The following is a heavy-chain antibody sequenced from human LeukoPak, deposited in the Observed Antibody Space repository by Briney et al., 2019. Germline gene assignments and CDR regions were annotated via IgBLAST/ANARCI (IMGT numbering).Heavy chain of an antibody. V-gene: IGHV3-23*01. Sequence: PGGSLSLSCAASGFTFSSYEMNWVRQAPGKGLEWVSGISGNSSTTYYADSVKGRFTISRDNSKNTLYLQMNSLRAEDTAVYYCAKDRLSGSYYDGAFDIWGKGTMVTVSS. CDR1: GFTFSSYE. CDR3: AKDRLSGSYYDGAFDI. CDR2: ISGNSSTT. J-gene: IGHJ3*02. D-gene: IGHD1-26*01.